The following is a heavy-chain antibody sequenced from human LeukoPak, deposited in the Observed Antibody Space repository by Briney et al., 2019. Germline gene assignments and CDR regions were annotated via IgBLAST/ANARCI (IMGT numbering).Heavy chain of an antibody. CDR3: ARDPTVVAATFFDY. CDR1: GFTFSSYS. CDR2: ISSSSSYI. Sequence: GGSLRLSCAASGFTFSSYSMNWVRQAPGKGLEWVSSISSSSSYIYYADSVKGRFTISRDNAKNSLYPQMNSLRAEDTAVYYCARDPTVVAATFFDYWGQGTLVTVSS. D-gene: IGHD2-15*01. J-gene: IGHJ4*02. V-gene: IGHV3-21*01.